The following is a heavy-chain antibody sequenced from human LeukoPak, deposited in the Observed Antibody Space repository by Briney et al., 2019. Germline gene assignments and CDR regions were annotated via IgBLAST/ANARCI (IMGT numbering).Heavy chain of an antibody. CDR3: ATKQWLAPPPDS. V-gene: IGHV3-74*01. J-gene: IGHJ4*02. CDR1: GFTFSKYW. D-gene: IGHD6-19*01. CDR2: IHTDGTVT. Sequence: GGSLRLSCAASGFTFSKYWMLWVRQAPGKGLESVSRIHTDGTVTTYADSVKGRFTVSRDNADNTMFLQMNSVRDEDTAVYYCATKQWLAPPPDSWGQGTPVTVSS.